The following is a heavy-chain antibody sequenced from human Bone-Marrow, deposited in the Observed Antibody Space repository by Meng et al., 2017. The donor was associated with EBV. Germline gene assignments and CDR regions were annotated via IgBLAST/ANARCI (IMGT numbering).Heavy chain of an antibody. D-gene: IGHD1-14*01. J-gene: IGHJ5*02. CDR2: IPSDASHNK. CDR3: AKDLSGRFDP. CDR1: GFTFSNYG. Sequence: QWHLVESGEGVVQPGRSLSLSCAASGFTFSNYGFHWVRQAPGKGPEWVAIIPSDASHNKYYADSVKGRFTISRDNSKNTLYLQMNSLRTEDTAVYYCAKDLSGRFDPWGQGTLVTVSS. V-gene: IGHV3-30*18.